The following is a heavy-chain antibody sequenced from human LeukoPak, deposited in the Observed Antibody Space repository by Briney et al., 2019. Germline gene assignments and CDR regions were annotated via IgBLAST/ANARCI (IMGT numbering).Heavy chain of an antibody. D-gene: IGHD3-22*01. Sequence: RGSLRLSCTVSGFTVSSNSMSWVRQAPGKGLEWVSFIYSDNTHYSDSVKGRFTISRDNSKNTLYLQMNSLRAEDTAVYYCAKGGYKYDSSGHNYFDSWGQGTLVTVSS. CDR3: AKGGYKYDSSGHNYFDS. V-gene: IGHV3-53*01. J-gene: IGHJ4*02. CDR1: GFTVSSNS. CDR2: IYSDNT.